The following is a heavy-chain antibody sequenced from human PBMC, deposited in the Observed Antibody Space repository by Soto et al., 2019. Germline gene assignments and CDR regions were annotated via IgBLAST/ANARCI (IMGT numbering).Heavy chain of an antibody. CDR1: GGSISSYY. V-gene: IGHV4-59*08. CDR2: IYYSGST. CDR3: ASSTIFGVGDAFDI. J-gene: IGHJ3*02. D-gene: IGHD3-3*01. Sequence: SSETLSLTCTVSGGSISSYYWSWIRQPPGKGLEWIGYIYYSGSTNYNPSLKSRVTISVDTSKNQFSLKLSSVTAADTAVYYCASSTIFGVGDAFDIWGQGTMVTVSS.